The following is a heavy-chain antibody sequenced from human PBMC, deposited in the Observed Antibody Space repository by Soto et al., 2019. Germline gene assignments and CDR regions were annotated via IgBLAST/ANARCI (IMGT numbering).Heavy chain of an antibody. Sequence: QVQLQQSGPGLVQPSQTLSLTCAISGDSVSSNSVTWNWIRQSPSRGLECLGRTYYRSTWYNEYAVSVISRIAINPDTSKNQFSLHLKSVTPEDTAVYFCARATHGAHWFDPWGRGTLVTVSS. D-gene: IGHD2-8*01. V-gene: IGHV6-1*01. CDR1: GDSVSSNSVT. CDR2: TYYRSTWYN. J-gene: IGHJ5*02. CDR3: ARATHGAHWFDP.